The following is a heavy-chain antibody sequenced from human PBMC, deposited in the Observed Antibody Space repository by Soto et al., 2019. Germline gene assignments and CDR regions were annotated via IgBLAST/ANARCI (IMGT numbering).Heavy chain of an antibody. Sequence: ETLKTPCKGSRSSFTSDWIRWARQRPGKGMEWMGIIYPGDSDTRYSPSFQGQVTISDEKSISTAYLQWSSLKASDNAMYYCARKMDTKSRYYYYGMEVWGQGTTVTVSS. CDR2: IYPGDSDT. D-gene: IGHD5-18*01. V-gene: IGHV5-51*01. CDR1: RSSFTSDW. J-gene: IGHJ6*02. CDR3: ARKMDTKSRYYYYGMEV.